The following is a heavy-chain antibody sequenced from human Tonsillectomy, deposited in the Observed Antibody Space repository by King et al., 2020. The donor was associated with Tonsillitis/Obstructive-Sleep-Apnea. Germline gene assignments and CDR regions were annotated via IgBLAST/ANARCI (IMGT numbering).Heavy chain of an antibody. Sequence: QVQLVESGGGVVQPGRSLRLSCTASGFTFGNYSMHWVRQAPGKGLEWVAFSSYDGSNKYYGDSVKGRFTISRDNSKNTLYLQMNSLRAEDSAVYYCAGGDCSSTSCIYYYYDMDVWGQGTTVTVSS. CDR3: AGGDCSSTSCIYYYYDMDV. J-gene: IGHJ6*02. CDR2: SSYDGSNK. CDR1: GFTFGNYS. D-gene: IGHD2-2*01. V-gene: IGHV3-30*03.